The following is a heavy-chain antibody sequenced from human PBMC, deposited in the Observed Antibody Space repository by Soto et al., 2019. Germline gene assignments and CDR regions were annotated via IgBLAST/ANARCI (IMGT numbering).Heavy chain of an antibody. CDR3: ARVAAVAGIYNYHGLDV. Sequence: QVQLVQSGAELKKPGSSVKVSCKASGGTFSNYAISWVLQAPGQGLEWMGGIVPIFGTTFYTRKFQDRATIIAVDSTTTAYLELSSLRSQEPALYYCARVAAVAGIYNYHGLDVWGQGTAVSVSS. V-gene: IGHV1-69*12. J-gene: IGHJ6*02. CDR2: IVPIFGTT. D-gene: IGHD6-19*01. CDR1: GGTFSNYA.